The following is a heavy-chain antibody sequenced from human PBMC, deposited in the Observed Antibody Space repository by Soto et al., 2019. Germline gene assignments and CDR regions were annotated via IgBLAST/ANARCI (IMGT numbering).Heavy chain of an antibody. Sequence: SETLSLTCTVSGGSISSSSYYWGWIRQPPGKGLEWIGSIYYSGSTYYNPSLKSRVTISVDTSKNQFSLKLSSVTAADTAVYYCARGKPAAMPYYYYYYLAVGGKGTTFPFPS. D-gene: IGHD2-2*01. CDR1: GGSISSSSYY. CDR3: ARGKPAAMPYYYYYYLAV. CDR2: IYYSGST. J-gene: IGHJ6*03. V-gene: IGHV4-39*01.